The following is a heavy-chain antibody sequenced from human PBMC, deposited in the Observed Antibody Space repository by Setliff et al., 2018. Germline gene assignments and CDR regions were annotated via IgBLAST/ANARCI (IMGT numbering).Heavy chain of an antibody. V-gene: IGHV4-34*01. J-gene: IGHJ4*02. CDR3: ARGRNIAARLLDS. D-gene: IGHD6-6*01. Sequence: PSETLSLTCAASGGTFTYYYWTWIRQSPGKGLEWTGEINHSGSPNYNPSLKNRVTISIDTSRNQFSLKLNSMTTADTAVYYCARGRNIAARLLDSWGQRTLVTVSS. CDR2: INHSGSP. CDR1: GGTFTYYY.